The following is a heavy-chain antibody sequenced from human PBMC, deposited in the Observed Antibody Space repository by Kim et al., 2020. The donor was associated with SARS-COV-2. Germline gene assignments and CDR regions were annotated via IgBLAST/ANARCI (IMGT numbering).Heavy chain of an antibody. CDR3: ARESSTYDFWNPTFGY. Sequence: SVKGRFTISRDNAKNSLYLQMNSLSAEDTAVYYCARESSTYDFWNPTFGYWGQGTLVTVSS. J-gene: IGHJ4*02. V-gene: IGHV3-11*06. D-gene: IGHD3-3*01.